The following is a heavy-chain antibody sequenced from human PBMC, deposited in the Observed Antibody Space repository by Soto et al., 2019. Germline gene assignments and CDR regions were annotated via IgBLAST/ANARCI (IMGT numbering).Heavy chain of an antibody. J-gene: IGHJ6*03. Sequence: QAQLVESGGGLVKPGGSLRLSCAASGFTFSDYYMSWIRQAPGKGLEWVSYISSSGSTIYYADSVKGRFTISRDNAETLLYLQMKSLRAEDTAVYYCARIRSEDIVVVVAATFYYYYYMDVWGKGTTVTVSS. V-gene: IGHV3-11*01. CDR3: ARIRSEDIVVVVAATFYYYYYMDV. D-gene: IGHD2-15*01. CDR1: GFTFSDYY. CDR2: ISSSGSTI.